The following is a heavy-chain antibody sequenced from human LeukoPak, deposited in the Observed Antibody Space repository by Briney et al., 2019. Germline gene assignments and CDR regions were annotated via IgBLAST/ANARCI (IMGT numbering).Heavy chain of an antibody. Sequence: ASVKVSCKASGYTFTGYYMHWVRQAPGQGLEWMGWINPNSGGTNYAQKFQGRVTMTRDTSISTAYMELSRLRSDDTAVYYCARVTGGWLQFLDYWGQGTLVTVSS. CDR3: ARVTGGWLQFLDY. CDR1: GYTFTGYY. V-gene: IGHV1-2*02. CDR2: INPNSGGT. D-gene: IGHD5-24*01. J-gene: IGHJ4*02.